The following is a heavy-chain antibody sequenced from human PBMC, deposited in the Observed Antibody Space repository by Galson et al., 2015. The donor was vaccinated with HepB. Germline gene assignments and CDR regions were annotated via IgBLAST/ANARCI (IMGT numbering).Heavy chain of an antibody. D-gene: IGHD6-13*01. CDR3: ARQHSSSWVWWGFINQTNRDAFDI. Sequence: QSGAEVKKPGESLRISCKGSGYSFTSYWIGWVRQMPGKGLEWMGIIYPGDSDTRYSPSFQGQVTISADKSISTAYLQWSSLKASDTAMYYCARQHSSSWVWWGFINQTNRDAFDIWGQGTMVTVSS. V-gene: IGHV5-51*01. CDR1: GYSFTSYW. CDR2: IYPGDSDT. J-gene: IGHJ3*02.